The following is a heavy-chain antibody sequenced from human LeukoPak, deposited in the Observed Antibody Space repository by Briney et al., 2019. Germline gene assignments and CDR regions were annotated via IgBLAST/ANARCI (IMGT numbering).Heavy chain of an antibody. Sequence: SETLSLTCTVSGASISSYYWNWIRQPPGKGLEWIGDIYFSGSTNYNPSLKSRVTISVDTSKNQFSLKLRSVTAADTAVYYCARVIRGGDFDYWGQGTLVTVSS. J-gene: IGHJ4*02. CDR2: IYFSGST. CDR1: GASISSYY. V-gene: IGHV4-59*01. D-gene: IGHD3-10*01. CDR3: ARVIRGGDFDY.